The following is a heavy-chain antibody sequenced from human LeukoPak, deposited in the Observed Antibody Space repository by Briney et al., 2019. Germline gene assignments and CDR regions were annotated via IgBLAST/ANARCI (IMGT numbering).Heavy chain of an antibody. Sequence: SETLSLTCTVSGGSISSRSYYWGWIRQPPGKGLEWIGSIYYSGITYYNPSLKSRVTISVDTSKNQFSLKLNSVTAADTAVYYCARPGSSGWTSFDYWGQGTLVTVSS. CDR2: IYYSGIT. D-gene: IGHD6-19*01. CDR3: ARPGSSGWTSFDY. J-gene: IGHJ4*02. CDR1: GGSISSRSYY. V-gene: IGHV4-39*01.